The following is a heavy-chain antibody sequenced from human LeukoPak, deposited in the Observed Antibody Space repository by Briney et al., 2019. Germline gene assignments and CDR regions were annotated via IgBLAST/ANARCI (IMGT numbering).Heavy chain of an antibody. CDR3: ARDTRTGYSYGRDAFDI. Sequence: GGSLRLSCAASGGTVSSNYMSWVRQAPGKGLEWVGVIYSGGSTYYADSVKGRFTISRDNSKNTLYLQLNRLRAEDTAVYYCARDTRTGYSYGRDAFDIWGQGTMVTVSS. D-gene: IGHD5-18*01. J-gene: IGHJ3*02. CDR2: IYSGGST. CDR1: GGTVSSNY. V-gene: IGHV3-53*01.